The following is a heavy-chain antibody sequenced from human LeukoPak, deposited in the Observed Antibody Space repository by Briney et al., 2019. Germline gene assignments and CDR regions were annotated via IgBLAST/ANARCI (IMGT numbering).Heavy chain of an antibody. CDR1: GFTFSTYA. CDR3: AKGSYYDSSGYYYFDY. D-gene: IGHD3-22*01. Sequence: HPGGSLRLSCAASGFTFSTYAMNWVRQAPGKGLEWVSGISASSSIYYADSVKGRFTISRDNPKNTLYLQVNSLRADDTAVYYCAKGSYYDSSGYYYFDYWGQGTLVTVSS. J-gene: IGHJ4*02. CDR2: ISASSSI. V-gene: IGHV3-23*01.